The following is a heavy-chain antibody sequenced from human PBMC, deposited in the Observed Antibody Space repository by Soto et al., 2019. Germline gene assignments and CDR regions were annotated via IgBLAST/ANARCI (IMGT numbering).Heavy chain of an antibody. CDR1: GYTFTSYG. CDR3: ARTNYYGSGSYRTWFDP. Sequence: ASVKVSCTASGYTFTSYGISWVRQAPGQGFEWMGWISAYNGNTNYAQKLQGRVTMTTDTSTSTAYMELRSLRSDDTAVYYCARTNYYGSGSYRTWFDPWGQGTLVTVSS. D-gene: IGHD3-10*01. J-gene: IGHJ5*02. CDR2: ISAYNGNT. V-gene: IGHV1-18*01.